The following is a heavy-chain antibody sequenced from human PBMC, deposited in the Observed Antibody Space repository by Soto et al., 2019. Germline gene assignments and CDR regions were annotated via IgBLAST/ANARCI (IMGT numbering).Heavy chain of an antibody. CDR2: IIGGNGDT. CDR1: GFTFSQYT. Sequence: GGSLSLSCVVSGFTFSQYTMNWVRQAPGKGLEWISGIIGGNGDTYYADSVKGRFTISRDNSKNTLFLQMDSLTVGDTAIYYCAKDKVPDGAWDIDYWGQGAPVTVSS. V-gene: IGHV3-23*01. J-gene: IGHJ4*02. CDR3: AKDKVPDGAWDIDY. D-gene: IGHD4-17*01.